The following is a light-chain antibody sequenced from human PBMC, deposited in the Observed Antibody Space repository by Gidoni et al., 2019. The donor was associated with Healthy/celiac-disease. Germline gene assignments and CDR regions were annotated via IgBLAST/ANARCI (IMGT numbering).Light chain of an antibody. CDR3: QQRSNWPLLT. CDR1: QSVSSY. Sequence: EIVLTQSPATLSLSPGERATLSCRASQSVSSYLAWYQQKPGQAPRLLLYYASNRATGIPARFSVSGSGTDFTLTISSLEPEDFAVYYCQQRSNWPLLTFGGGTKVEIK. V-gene: IGKV3-11*01. CDR2: YAS. J-gene: IGKJ4*01.